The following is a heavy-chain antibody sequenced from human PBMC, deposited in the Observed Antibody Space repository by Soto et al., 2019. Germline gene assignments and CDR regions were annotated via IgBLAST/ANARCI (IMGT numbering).Heavy chain of an antibody. D-gene: IGHD2-15*01. CDR2: IIPIFGTA. V-gene: IGHV1-69*12. Sequence: QVQLVQSGAEVKKPGSSVKVSCKASGGTFSSYAISWVRQAPGQGLEWMGGIIPIFGTANYAQKFQGRVTITADEATSIAYMELSSLRSEDTAVYYWARAEGSGCSCYSTPFDDWGQGTLVSVSS. CDR3: ARAEGSGCSCYSTPFDD. J-gene: IGHJ4*02. CDR1: GGTFSSYA.